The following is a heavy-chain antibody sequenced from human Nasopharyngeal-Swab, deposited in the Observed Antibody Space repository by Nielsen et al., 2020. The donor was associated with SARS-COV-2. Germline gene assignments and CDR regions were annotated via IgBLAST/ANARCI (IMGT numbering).Heavy chain of an antibody. V-gene: IGHV5-51*01. CDR3: ARGADCYSSYFDY. D-gene: IGHD5-24*01. J-gene: IGHJ4*02. CDR2: IDPTDSDT. Sequence: KVSCKGSGYSFTTSWIGWVRQMPGKGLEWMGIIDPTDSDTRYSPSFQGQVTISADKSINTAYLQWSSLKASDTAMYYCARGADCYSSYFDYWGQGTLVTVSS. CDR1: GYSFTTSW.